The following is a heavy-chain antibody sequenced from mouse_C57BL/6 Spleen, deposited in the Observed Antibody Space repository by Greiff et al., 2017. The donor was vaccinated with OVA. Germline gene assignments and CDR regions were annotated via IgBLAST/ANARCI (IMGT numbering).Heavy chain of an antibody. CDR3: TIYYYGSSYDYAMDY. J-gene: IGHJ4*01. CDR1: GFTFSSYA. V-gene: IGHV5-9-1*02. D-gene: IGHD1-1*01. Sequence: EVMLVESGEGLVKPGGSLKLSCAASGFTFSSYAMSWVRQTPEKRLEWVAYISSGGDYIYYADTVKGRFTISRDNARNTLYLQMSSLKSEDTAMYYCTIYYYGSSYDYAMDYWGQGTSVTVSS. CDR2: ISSGGDYI.